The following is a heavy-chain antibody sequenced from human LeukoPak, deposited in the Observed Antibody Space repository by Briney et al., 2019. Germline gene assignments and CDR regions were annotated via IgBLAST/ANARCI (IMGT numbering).Heavy chain of an antibody. D-gene: IGHD6-13*01. CDR2: IYTSGST. CDR3: ARVAWGSSWYDGFDYFDY. Sequence: PSETLSLTCTVSGGSISSGSYYWSWIRQPAGKGLEWIGRIYTSGSTNYNPSLKSRVTISVDTSKNQFSLKLSSVTATDTAVYYCARVAWGSSWYDGFDYFDYWGQGTLVTVSS. CDR1: GGSISSGSYY. V-gene: IGHV4-61*02. J-gene: IGHJ4*02.